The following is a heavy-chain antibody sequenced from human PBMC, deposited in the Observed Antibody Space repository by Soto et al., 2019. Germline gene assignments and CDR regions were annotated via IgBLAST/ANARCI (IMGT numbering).Heavy chain of an antibody. CDR3: ARDSGRDGYNYPPY. CDR2: IYYTGSS. CDR1: GGSVSSDSHF. V-gene: IGHV4-61*01. J-gene: IGHJ4*02. Sequence: QVQLQESGPGLVKPSETLALTCTVSGGSVSSDSHFWSWLRQSPGKGLEWIGYIYYTGSSNYSPSLKSRVTMSVDTSKNQFSLELRSVTAADTAVYYCARDSGRDGYNYPPYWGQGTLVTVSS. D-gene: IGHD5-12*01.